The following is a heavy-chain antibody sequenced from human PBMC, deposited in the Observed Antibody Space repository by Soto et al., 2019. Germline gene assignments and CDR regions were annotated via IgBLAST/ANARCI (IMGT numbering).Heavy chain of an antibody. CDR2: IYYSGST. CDR3: ASRMVAATVNWFDP. J-gene: IGHJ5*02. V-gene: IGHV4-39*01. D-gene: IGHD2-15*01. CDR1: GGSISSSSYY. Sequence: SETLSLTCTVSGGSISSSSYYWGWIRQPPGKGLEWIGSIYYSGSTYYNPSLKSRVTISVDTSKNQFSLKLSSVTAADTAVYYCASRMVAATVNWFDPWGQGTLVTVSS.